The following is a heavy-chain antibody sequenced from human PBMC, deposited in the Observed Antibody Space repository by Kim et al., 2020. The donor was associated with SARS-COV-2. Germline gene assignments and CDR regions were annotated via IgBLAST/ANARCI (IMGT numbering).Heavy chain of an antibody. Sequence: GGSLRLSCATSGLTFSAYDMHWVRQAPGKGLEWLSFITKSSATIYYADSVQGRFTISRDNAKNSLYLQMNSLRDEDTALYYCVRDRMGGAFDIWGQGTMVTVSS. CDR2: ITKSSATI. V-gene: IGHV3-48*02. J-gene: IGHJ3*02. CDR1: GLTFSAYD. D-gene: IGHD3-16*01. CDR3: VRDRMGGAFDI.